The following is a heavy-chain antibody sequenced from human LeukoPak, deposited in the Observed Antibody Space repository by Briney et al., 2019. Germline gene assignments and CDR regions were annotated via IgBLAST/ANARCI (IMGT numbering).Heavy chain of an antibody. CDR1: GGTFTSYD. Sequence: ASVKVSCKASGGTFTSYDINWVRQATGQGLEWMGWMNPNSGNTGYAQKFQGRVTITRNTSISTAYMELSSLRSEDTAVYYCARGRSADIVVVPAAIRSYYYYYMDVWGKGTTVTVSS. J-gene: IGHJ6*03. CDR3: ARGRSADIVVVPAAIRSYYYYYMDV. V-gene: IGHV1-8*03. D-gene: IGHD2-2*02. CDR2: MNPNSGNT.